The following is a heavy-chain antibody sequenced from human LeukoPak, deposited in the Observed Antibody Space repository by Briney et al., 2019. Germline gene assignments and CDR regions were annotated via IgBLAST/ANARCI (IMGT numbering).Heavy chain of an antibody. Sequence: SETLSLTCTVSGGSISSSSYYWGWIRQPPGKGLEWIGSIYYSGSTYYNPSLKSRVTISVDTSKNQFSLKLSSVTAADTTVYYCARDGESWGHSEYWGQGTLVTVSS. V-gene: IGHV4-39*07. CDR3: ARDGESWGHSEY. CDR2: IYYSGST. D-gene: IGHD3-10*01. CDR1: GGSISSSSYY. J-gene: IGHJ4*02.